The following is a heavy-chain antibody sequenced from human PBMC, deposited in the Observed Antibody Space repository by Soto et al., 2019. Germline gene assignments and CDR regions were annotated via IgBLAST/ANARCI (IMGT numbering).Heavy chain of an antibody. J-gene: IGHJ4*02. D-gene: IGHD6-25*01. V-gene: IGHV3-48*01. CDR2: ISSSGTTM. CDR1: GFTFSSYS. Sequence: EVQLVESGGGLVQPGGSLRLSCAASGFTFSSYSMNWVRQAPGKGLEWVSYISSSGTTMYYADSVKGRFTISRDSAKNSLSLQMNSLRAEDTAVYDCARGAETGYSGVDYWGQGTLVTVSS. CDR3: ARGAETGYSGVDY.